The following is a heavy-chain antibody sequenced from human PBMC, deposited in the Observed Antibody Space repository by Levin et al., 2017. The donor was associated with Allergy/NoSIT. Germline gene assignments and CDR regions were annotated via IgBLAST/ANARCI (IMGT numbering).Heavy chain of an antibody. V-gene: IGHV3-11*05. Sequence: GGSLRLSCAASGFTFSDYYMSWIRQAPGKGLEWVSYISSSSSYTNYADSVKGRFTISRDNAKNSLYLQMNSLRAEDTAVYYCARVDVDYDILTGYSSYYFDYWGQGTLVTVSS. CDR1: GFTFSDYY. D-gene: IGHD3-9*01. J-gene: IGHJ4*02. CDR3: ARVDVDYDILTGYSSYYFDY. CDR2: ISSSSSYT.